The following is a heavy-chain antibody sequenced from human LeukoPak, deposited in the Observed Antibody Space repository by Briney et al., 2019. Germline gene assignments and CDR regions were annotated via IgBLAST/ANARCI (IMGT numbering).Heavy chain of an antibody. V-gene: IGHV4-34*01. CDR2: INHSGST. Sequence: SETLSLTCTVSGGSISSYYWSWIRQPPGKGLEWIGEINHSGSTNYNPSLKSRVTISVDTSKNQFSLKLSSVTAADTAVYYCARRSSSTIYYYYMDVWGKGTTVTVSS. CDR1: GGSISSYY. D-gene: IGHD6-6*01. J-gene: IGHJ6*03. CDR3: ARRSSSTIYYYYMDV.